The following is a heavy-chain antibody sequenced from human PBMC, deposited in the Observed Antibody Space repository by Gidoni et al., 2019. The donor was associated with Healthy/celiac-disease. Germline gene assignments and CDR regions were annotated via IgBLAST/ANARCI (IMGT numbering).Heavy chain of an antibody. V-gene: IGHV3-15*01. D-gene: IGHD3-16*01. CDR1: RFTFSNAW. J-gene: IGHJ6*02. CDR3: TTVGGFSPYYDYGMDV. CDR2: IKSKTDGGTT. Sequence: EVQLVESGGGLVKPGGSLRLSCAASRFTFSNAWRSWVRQAPGKGLAWVGRIKSKTDGGTTDYAAPVKGRFTISRDDSKNTLYLQMNSLKTEDTAVYYCTTVGGFSPYYDYGMDVWGQGTTVTVSS.